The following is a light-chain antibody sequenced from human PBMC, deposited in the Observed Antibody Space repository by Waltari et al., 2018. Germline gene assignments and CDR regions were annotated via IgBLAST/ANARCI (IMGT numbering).Light chain of an antibody. J-gene: IGLJ1*01. Sequence: QSALTQPASVSWSPGQSITLSCSGPTSAVGTYNLVSWYQHHPGKAPKLMIYEATKRPSGVSSRFSASKSGNTASLTISGLQAEDEAEYYCCSYAGSDTYVFGTGTKVTVL. CDR2: EAT. CDR1: TSAVGTYNL. CDR3: CSYAGSDTYV. V-gene: IGLV2-23*01.